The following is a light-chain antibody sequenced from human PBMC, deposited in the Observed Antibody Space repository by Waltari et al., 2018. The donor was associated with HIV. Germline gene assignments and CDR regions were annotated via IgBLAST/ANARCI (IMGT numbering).Light chain of an antibody. CDR1: SGHNNYA. Sequence: QVVLTQSPSASASLGASVKLTCTLSSGHNNYAIAWHQQQPEKGPRYLMRVGIDGSHSKVDGIPDRFSSSRSGTEGCLIIDSLQSEDEADYYCQTWETGIQVFGGGTKLTVL. CDR2: VGIDGSH. V-gene: IGLV4-69*01. J-gene: IGLJ3*02. CDR3: QTWETGIQV.